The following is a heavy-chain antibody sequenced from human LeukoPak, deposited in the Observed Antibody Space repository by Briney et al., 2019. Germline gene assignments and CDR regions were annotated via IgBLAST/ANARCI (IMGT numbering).Heavy chain of an antibody. V-gene: IGHV3-74*01. CDR3: AKNYYGSGSYYNVFDY. D-gene: IGHD3-10*01. Sequence: GGSLRLSCGASGFTFGTYWMHWVRQAPGKGLVWVSGINSDGGTTTYADSVKGRFTISRDNSKNTLYLQMNSLRAEDTAVYYCAKNYYGSGSYYNVFDYWGQGTLATVSS. J-gene: IGHJ4*02. CDR1: GFTFGTYW. CDR2: INSDGGTT.